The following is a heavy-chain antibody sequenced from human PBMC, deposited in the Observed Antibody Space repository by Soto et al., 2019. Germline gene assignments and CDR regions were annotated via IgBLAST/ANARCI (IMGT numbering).Heavy chain of an antibody. V-gene: IGHV4-59*01. J-gene: IGHJ5*02. CDR2: IHYNGNT. Sequence: SETLSLTCTVSGDSISSYSWSWIRQPPGKGLEWIGNIHYNGNTKYSPSLKSRVTMSVDTSKNHFSLKLISVTTADTAVYYCAREFPVLAAAGTRGWFDPWGQGTLVTAPQ. CDR3: AREFPVLAAAGTRGWFDP. CDR1: GDSISSYS. D-gene: IGHD6-13*01.